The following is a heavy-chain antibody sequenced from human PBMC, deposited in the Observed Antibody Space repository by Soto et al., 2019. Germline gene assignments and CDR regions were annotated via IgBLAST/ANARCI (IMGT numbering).Heavy chain of an antibody. CDR1: GGSFSGYY. V-gene: IGHV4-34*01. J-gene: IGHJ6*02. CDR3: ARGIVGARGGYYYGMDV. Sequence: SETLSLTCAVYGGSFSGYYWSWIRQPPGKGLEWIGEINHSGSTNYNPSLKSRVTISVDTSKNQFSLKLSSVTAADTAVYYCARGIVGARGGYYYGMDVWGQGTMVTVSS. CDR2: INHSGST. D-gene: IGHD1-26*01.